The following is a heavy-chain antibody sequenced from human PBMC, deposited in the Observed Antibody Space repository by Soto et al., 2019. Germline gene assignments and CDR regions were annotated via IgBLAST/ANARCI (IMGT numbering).Heavy chain of an antibody. Sequence: QVQLQESGPGLVKPSETLSLTCTVSGGSISSYYWSWIRQPPGKGLEWIGYIYYSGSTNYNPSLMSRVTISVDTSKNQFSRRRSSVTAADTAVYYWSRAVVVPAASLYYFDYWGQGTLVTVSS. CDR1: GGSISSYY. D-gene: IGHD2-2*01. V-gene: IGHV4-59*01. CDR3: SRAVVVPAASLYYFDY. CDR2: IYYSGST. J-gene: IGHJ4*02.